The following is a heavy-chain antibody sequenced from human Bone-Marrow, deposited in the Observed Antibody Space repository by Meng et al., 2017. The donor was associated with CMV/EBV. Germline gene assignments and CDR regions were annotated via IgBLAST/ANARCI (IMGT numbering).Heavy chain of an antibody. CDR3: ARGLPIVVVPAAIPGGDDAFDI. J-gene: IGHJ3*02. CDR1: GFTFSDYY. D-gene: IGHD2-2*01. Sequence: GESLKISCAASGFTFSDYYMSWIRQAPGKGLEWVSYISSSGSTIYYADSVKGRFTISRDNAKNSLYLQMNSLRAEDTAVYYCARGLPIVVVPAAIPGGDDAFDIWGQGTMVTASS. V-gene: IGHV3-11*01. CDR2: ISSSGSTI.